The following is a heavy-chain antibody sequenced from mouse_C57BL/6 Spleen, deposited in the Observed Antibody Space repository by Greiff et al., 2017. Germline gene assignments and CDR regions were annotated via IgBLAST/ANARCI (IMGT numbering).Heavy chain of an antibody. CDR1: GYTFTSYW. CDR2: INPSNGGT. Sequence: VQLQQPGTELVKPGASVKLSCTASGYTFTSYWMHWVKQRPGQGLEWIGNINPSNGGTNYNEKFKSKATLTVDKSSSTAYLQLSSLTSEDSAVYYCTRSGITTVVPYWYFDVWGTGTTVTVSS. V-gene: IGHV1-53*01. CDR3: TRSGITTVVPYWYFDV. D-gene: IGHD1-1*01. J-gene: IGHJ1*03.